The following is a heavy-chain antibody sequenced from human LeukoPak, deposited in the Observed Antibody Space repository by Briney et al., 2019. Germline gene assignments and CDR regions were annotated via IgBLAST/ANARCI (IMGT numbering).Heavy chain of an antibody. J-gene: IGHJ4*02. CDR1: GGTFSSYA. CDR2: ISAYNGNT. D-gene: IGHD6-19*01. Sequence: SVKVSCKASGGTFSSYAISWARQAPGQGLEWMGWISAYNGNTNYAQKLQGRVTMTTDTSTSTAYMELRSLRSDDTAVYYCARGQSGWYALDYWGQGTLVTVSS. V-gene: IGHV1-18*01. CDR3: ARGQSGWYALDY.